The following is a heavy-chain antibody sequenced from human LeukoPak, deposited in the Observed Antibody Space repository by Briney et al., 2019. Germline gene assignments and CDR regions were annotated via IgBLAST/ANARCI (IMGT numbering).Heavy chain of an antibody. CDR2: ISGSGGST. CDR1: GFTFSSYA. Sequence: GGSLRLSCAASGFTFSSYAMSWVRQAPGKGLEWVSAISGSGGSTYYADSVKGRFTISRDNSKNTLYLQMNSLRAEDTAVYYCAKVKGGSGLREYYFDYWGQGTLVTVSS. J-gene: IGHJ4*02. CDR3: AKVKGGSGLREYYFDY. V-gene: IGHV3-23*01. D-gene: IGHD5/OR15-5a*01.